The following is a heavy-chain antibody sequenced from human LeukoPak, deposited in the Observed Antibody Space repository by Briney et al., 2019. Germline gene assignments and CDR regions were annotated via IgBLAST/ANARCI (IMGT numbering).Heavy chain of an antibody. V-gene: IGHV3-33*01. D-gene: IGHD6-13*01. CDR2: IWYDGSNK. Sequence: PGGCRRLSCAASGFTFISYGMHWVRQAPGKELEWVAVIWYDGSNKYYADSVKGRFTISGDNSKNTLYLQMNSLRAEDTAVYYCARDLRGIAAAGTHFQHWGQGTLVTVSS. J-gene: IGHJ1*01. CDR3: ARDLRGIAAAGTHFQH. CDR1: GFTFISYG.